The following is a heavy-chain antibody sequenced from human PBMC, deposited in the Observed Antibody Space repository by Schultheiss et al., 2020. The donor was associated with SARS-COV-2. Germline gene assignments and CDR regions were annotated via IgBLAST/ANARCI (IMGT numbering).Heavy chain of an antibody. Sequence: GGSLRLSCAASGFTLRGHWMHWVRQAPGKGLEWISYISSSGDTIYDADSVKGRFTISRDNSKNTLYLQMNSLRAEDTAVYYCAGGPTGTSFDPWGQGTLVTVSS. V-gene: IGHV3-48*01. J-gene: IGHJ5*02. CDR2: ISSSGDTI. D-gene: IGHD4-17*01. CDR3: AGGPTGTSFDP. CDR1: GFTLRGHW.